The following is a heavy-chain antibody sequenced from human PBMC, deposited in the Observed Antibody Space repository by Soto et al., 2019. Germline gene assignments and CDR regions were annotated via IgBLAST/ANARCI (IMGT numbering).Heavy chain of an antibody. D-gene: IGHD6-6*01. CDR3: ARHARGLDV. CDR2: IYYSGGT. Sequence: QVQLQESGPGLVKPSETLSLSCTVSGGSISSYYWSWIRQPPGKGLEWIGYIYYSGGTHYNPSLQSRVTISIDASKTQFSLNLSSVTAADTAVYYCARHARGLDVWGKGTTVTVSS. V-gene: IGHV4-59*08. J-gene: IGHJ6*04. CDR1: GGSISSYY.